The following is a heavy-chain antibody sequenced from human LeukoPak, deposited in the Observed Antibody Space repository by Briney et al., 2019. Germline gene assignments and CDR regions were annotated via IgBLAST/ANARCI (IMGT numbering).Heavy chain of an antibody. CDR3: ARGLYKTGYSSSWAYDY. J-gene: IGHJ4*02. CDR1: GYTFTSYD. Sequence: ASVKVSCKASGYTFTSYDINWVRQATGQGLEWMGWMNPNSGNTGYAQKFQGRVTMTRNTSISTAYMELSSLRPEDTAVYYCARGLYKTGYSSSWAYDYWGQGTLVTVSS. CDR2: MNPNSGNT. V-gene: IGHV1-8*01. D-gene: IGHD6-13*01.